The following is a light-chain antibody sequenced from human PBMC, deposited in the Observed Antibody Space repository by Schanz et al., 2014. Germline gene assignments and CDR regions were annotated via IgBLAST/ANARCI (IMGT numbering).Light chain of an antibody. V-gene: IGKV3-20*01. J-gene: IGKJ4*01. CDR2: GAS. CDR1: QSVSNSY. Sequence: EIVLTQSPGTLSLSPGERATLSCRASQSVSNSYLTWYQQKPGQAPRLLIYGASSRATGIPDRFSGSGSGTEFTLTISSLQSEDFAVYYCQQYYTNLITFGGGTKVEIK. CDR3: QQYYTNLIT.